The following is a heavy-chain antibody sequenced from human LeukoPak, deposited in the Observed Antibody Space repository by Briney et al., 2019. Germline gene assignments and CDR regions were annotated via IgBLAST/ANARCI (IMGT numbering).Heavy chain of an antibody. D-gene: IGHD3-3*01. V-gene: IGHV4-59*11. CDR3: ARDLGSQDFWSGYYDY. J-gene: IGHJ4*02. CDR2: IYYSGSP. Sequence: SETLSLTCTVSGGSISSHYWSWIRQTPAKGLERIGYIYYSGSPNYNPSLKSRVTISVAASKTQSSLKLSSVTAADTAVYYCARDLGSQDFWSGYYDYWGQGTLVTVSS. CDR1: GGSISSHY.